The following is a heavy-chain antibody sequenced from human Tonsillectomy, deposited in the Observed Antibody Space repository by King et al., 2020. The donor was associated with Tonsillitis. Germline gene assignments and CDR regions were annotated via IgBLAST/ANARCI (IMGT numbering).Heavy chain of an antibody. Sequence: VQLVESGGGLVRPGGSLRLSCGASGFTFSSYWMSWVRQAPGKGLEWVANIKQDGSEKYYVDSVKGRFTISRDNAKNSLYLQMNSLRAEDTAVYYCAREGWNDVFDYWGQGTLVTVSS. J-gene: IGHJ4*02. CDR1: GFTFSSYW. CDR3: AREGWNDVFDY. CDR2: IKQDGSEK. V-gene: IGHV3-7*01. D-gene: IGHD1-1*01.